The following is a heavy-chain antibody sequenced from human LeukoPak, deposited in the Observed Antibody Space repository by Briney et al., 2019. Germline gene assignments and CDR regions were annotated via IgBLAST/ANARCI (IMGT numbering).Heavy chain of an antibody. CDR1: GFTFSTYA. J-gene: IGHJ4*02. CDR3: AKSPGYSYGIDY. D-gene: IGHD5-18*01. V-gene: IGHV3-23*01. Sequence: GGSLRLSCAASGFTFSTYAMSWVRQAPGKGREWVSAISGSGGSTYYADSVKGRFTISRDNSKNTLYLQMNSLRAEDTAVYYCAKSPGYSYGIDYWGQGTLVTVSS. CDR2: ISGSGGST.